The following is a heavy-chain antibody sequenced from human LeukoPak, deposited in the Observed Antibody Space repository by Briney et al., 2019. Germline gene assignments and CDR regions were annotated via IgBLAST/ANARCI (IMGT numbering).Heavy chain of an antibody. CDR2: INPNSGGT. D-gene: IGHD2-15*01. CDR3: AREYPGYCSGGSCYYHYYYGMDV. J-gene: IGHJ6*02. V-gene: IGHV1-2*04. Sequence: ASVKVSCKASGCTFTGYYMRWVRQAPGQGLEWMGWINPNSGGTNYAQKFQGWVTMTRDTSISTAYMELSRLRSDETAVYYCAREYPGYCSGGSCYYHYYYGMDVWGQGTTVTVSS. CDR1: GCTFTGYY.